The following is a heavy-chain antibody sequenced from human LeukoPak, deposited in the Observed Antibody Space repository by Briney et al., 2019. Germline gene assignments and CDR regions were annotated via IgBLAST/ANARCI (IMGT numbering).Heavy chain of an antibody. Sequence: ASVKASCKASGCTFTSYDINWVRQATGQGLEWMGWMNPNSGNTGYAQKFQGRVTMTRNTSISTAYMELSSLRSEDTAVYYCAKILTGYYWAWQKNTDDAFDIWGQGTMVTVSS. V-gene: IGHV1-8*01. D-gene: IGHD3-9*01. J-gene: IGHJ3*02. CDR2: MNPNSGNT. CDR3: AKILTGYYWAWQKNTDDAFDI. CDR1: GCTFTSYD.